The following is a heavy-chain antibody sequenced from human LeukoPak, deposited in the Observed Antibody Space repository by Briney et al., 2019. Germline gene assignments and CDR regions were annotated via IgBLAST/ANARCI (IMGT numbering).Heavy chain of an antibody. Sequence: GGSLRLSCAASGFTFSSYAMSWVRQAPGKELEWVSGISGSGGSTYYADSVRGRFTISRDNSKNSLYLQMNSLRAEDTALYYCAKDISGSSGYHFDYWGQGTLVTVSS. CDR2: ISGSGGST. CDR3: AKDISGSSGYHFDY. V-gene: IGHV3-23*01. CDR1: GFTFSSYA. J-gene: IGHJ4*02. D-gene: IGHD3-22*01.